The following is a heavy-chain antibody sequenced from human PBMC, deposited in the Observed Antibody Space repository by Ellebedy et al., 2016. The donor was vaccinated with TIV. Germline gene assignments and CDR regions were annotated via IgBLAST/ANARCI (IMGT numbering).Heavy chain of an antibody. J-gene: IGHJ4*02. CDR1: GFTFSNYA. V-gene: IGHV3-23*01. CDR3: AKDQVTFFGVLFHY. CDR2: IGASGIST. D-gene: IGHD3-3*01. Sequence: GGSLRLSCAASGFTFSNYAMSWVRQAPGKGLEWVSAIGASGISTDYDDSVKGRFTISRDNSKNTLYLEMNSLRVEDTAVYYCAKDQVTFFGVLFHYWGQGTLVTVSS.